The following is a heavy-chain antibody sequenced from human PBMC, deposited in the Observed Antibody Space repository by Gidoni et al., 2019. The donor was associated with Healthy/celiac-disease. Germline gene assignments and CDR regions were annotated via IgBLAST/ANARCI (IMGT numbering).Heavy chain of an antibody. CDR3: APTGQTVEMAPRGY. Sequence: EVQLLESGGGLVQPGGSLRLSCAASGFTFSSYAMSWVRQAPGKGLEWVSATSGSGGSTYYADSVKGRFTISRDNSKNTLYLQMNSLRAEDTAVYYCAPTGQTVEMAPRGYWGQGTLVTVSS. J-gene: IGHJ4*02. D-gene: IGHD1-1*01. CDR1: GFTFSSYA. V-gene: IGHV3-23*01. CDR2: TSGSGGST.